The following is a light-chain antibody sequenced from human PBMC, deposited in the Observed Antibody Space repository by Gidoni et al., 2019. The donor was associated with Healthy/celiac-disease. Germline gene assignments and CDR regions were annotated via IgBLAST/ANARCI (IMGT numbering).Light chain of an antibody. V-gene: IGKV4-1*01. Sequence: DIVMTQSPDSLAVSLGERATIKCKSSQSVLYSSNNKNYLAWYQQKPGQPPKLLIYWASTRESGVPDRFSGSGSGTEFTLTISSLQAEDVAVYYCQQYYSTPPTFGPGTKVDIK. CDR3: QQYYSTPPT. J-gene: IGKJ3*01. CDR1: QSVLYSSNNKNY. CDR2: WAS.